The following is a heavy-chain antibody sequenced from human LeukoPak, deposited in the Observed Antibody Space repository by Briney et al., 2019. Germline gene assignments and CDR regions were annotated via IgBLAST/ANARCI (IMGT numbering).Heavy chain of an antibody. J-gene: IGHJ5*01. Sequence: SETLSLTCTVSGGSISSYYWSWIRQPPGKGLGWIGYIYYSGSTNYNPSLKSRVTISVDTSKNQFSLKLSSVTAADTAVYYCARETSWSSERSGAQNWFDPWARDPGHRLL. CDR1: GGSISSYY. CDR3: ARETSWSSERSGAQNWFDP. CDR2: IYYSGST. V-gene: IGHV4-59*01. D-gene: IGHD3-10*01.